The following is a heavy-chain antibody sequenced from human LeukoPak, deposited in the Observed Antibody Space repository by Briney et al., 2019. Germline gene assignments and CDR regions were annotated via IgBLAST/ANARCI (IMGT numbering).Heavy chain of an antibody. CDR2: ISSSGSTI. Sequence: GGSLRLSCAASGFTFSDYYMSWIRQAPGKGLEWVSYISSSGSTIYYADSVKGRFTISRDNAKNSLYLQMNSLRAEDTAVYYCARDSFVCTYGVCYTYWGQGTLVTVSS. CDR1: GFTFSDYY. J-gene: IGHJ4*02. D-gene: IGHD2-8*01. V-gene: IGHV3-11*01. CDR3: ARDSFVCTYGVCYTY.